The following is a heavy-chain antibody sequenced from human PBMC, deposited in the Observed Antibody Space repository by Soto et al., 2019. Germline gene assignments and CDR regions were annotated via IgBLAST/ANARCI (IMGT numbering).Heavy chain of an antibody. CDR2: INHSGST. D-gene: IGHD3-10*01. Sequence: SETLSLTCAVYGGSFSGYYWSWIRQPPGKGLEWIGEINHSGSTNYNPSLKSRVTISVDTSKNQFSLKLSSVTAADTAVYYCARTVLLWFGEASYYYYYYGMDVWGQGTTVTVSS. CDR3: ARTVLLWFGEASYYYYYYGMDV. V-gene: IGHV4-34*01. J-gene: IGHJ6*02. CDR1: GGSFSGYY.